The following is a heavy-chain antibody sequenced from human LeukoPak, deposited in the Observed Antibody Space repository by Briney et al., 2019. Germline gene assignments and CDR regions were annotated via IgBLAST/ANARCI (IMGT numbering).Heavy chain of an antibody. D-gene: IGHD6-13*01. J-gene: IGHJ3*02. Sequence: GGSLRLSCAASGFTFSSYAMSWVRQAPGKGLEWVSAISGSGGSTYYADSVKGRFTISRDNSKNTLYLQMNSLRAEDTAVYYCAKGGGGSSGWYSHAFDIWGQGTMVTVSS. CDR2: ISGSGGST. CDR3: AKGGGGSSGWYSHAFDI. V-gene: IGHV3-23*01. CDR1: GFTFSSYA.